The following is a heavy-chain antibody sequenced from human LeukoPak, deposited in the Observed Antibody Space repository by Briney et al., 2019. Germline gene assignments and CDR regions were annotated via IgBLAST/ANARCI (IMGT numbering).Heavy chain of an antibody. Sequence: GGSLRLSCVASGFIFTYSNLNWVRQAPGKGLEWVSSISRSGGSTYYADSVKGRFTISRDNAKNSLYLQMNSLRAEDTAVYYCARDLYRIVVVPHYFDYWGQGTLVTVSS. CDR3: ARDLYRIVVVPHYFDY. V-gene: IGHV3-21*01. J-gene: IGHJ4*02. D-gene: IGHD3-22*01. CDR2: ISRSGGST. CDR1: GFIFTYSN.